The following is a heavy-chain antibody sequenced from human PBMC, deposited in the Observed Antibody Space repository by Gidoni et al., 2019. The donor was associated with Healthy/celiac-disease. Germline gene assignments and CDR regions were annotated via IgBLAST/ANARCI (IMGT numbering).Heavy chain of an antibody. CDR1: GFSLSTSGAG. CDR3: AQTPDDYWVY. CDR2: IYWNDDK. Sequence: QITLKESGPTLVKPTQTLTLTCTFSGFSLSTSGAGVGWIRQPPGTALEWLALIYWNDDKRYSPSLKSRLTITKDTSKNPVVLTMTNMDPVDTATYYCAQTPDDYWVYWGQGTLVTVSS. J-gene: IGHJ4*02. V-gene: IGHV2-5*01.